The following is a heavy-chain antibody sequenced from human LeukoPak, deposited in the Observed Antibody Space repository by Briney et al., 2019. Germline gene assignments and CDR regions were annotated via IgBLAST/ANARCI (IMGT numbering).Heavy chain of an antibody. J-gene: IGHJ4*02. CDR3: ARERDEGFDY. CDR1: GFTFSSHS. Sequence: GGSLRLSCAASGFTFSSHSMHWVRQAPGKGLEWVSSFGTRSSSIYYADSVKGRFTISRDNARNSLYLQMNSLKAEDTAVYYCARERDEGFDYWGQGTLVTVSS. V-gene: IGHV3-21*01. D-gene: IGHD5-24*01. CDR2: FGTRSSSI.